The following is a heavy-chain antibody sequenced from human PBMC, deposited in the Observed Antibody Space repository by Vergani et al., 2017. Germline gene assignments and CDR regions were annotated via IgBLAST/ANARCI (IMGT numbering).Heavy chain of an antibody. CDR2: ISAYNGNT. J-gene: IGHJ6*02. Sequence: QVQLVQSGAEVKKPGASVKVSCKASGYTFTSYGISWVRQAPGQGLEWMGWISAYNGNTNYAQKLQGRVTMTTDTSTSTAYMELRSLRSDDTAVYYCARDPGGVAIVATNYYYYGMDVWGQGTTVTVSS. V-gene: IGHV1-18*01. D-gene: IGHD5-12*01. CDR1: GYTFTSYG. CDR3: ARDPGGVAIVATNYYYYGMDV.